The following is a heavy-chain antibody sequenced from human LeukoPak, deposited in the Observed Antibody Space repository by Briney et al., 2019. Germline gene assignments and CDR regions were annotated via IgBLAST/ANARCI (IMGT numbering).Heavy chain of an antibody. V-gene: IGHV4-59*08. CDR3: ARISWNYFDY. Sequence: KASETLSLTCTVSGGSISSYYWSWVRQPPGKGLEWIGYIYYSGNTNYNPSLKSRLTMSADRSRNQFSLNLNSVTAADTAVYYCARISWNYFDYWGQGILVTVSS. D-gene: IGHD6-13*01. J-gene: IGHJ4*02. CDR1: GGSISSYY. CDR2: IYYSGNT.